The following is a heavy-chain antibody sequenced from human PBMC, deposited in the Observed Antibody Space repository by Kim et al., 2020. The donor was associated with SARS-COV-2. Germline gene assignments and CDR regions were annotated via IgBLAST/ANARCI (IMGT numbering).Heavy chain of an antibody. V-gene: IGHV4-39*01. J-gene: IGHJ6*02. CDR2: IYYSGST. CDR3: ARVGYCSSTSCYALYYYYYYGMAV. D-gene: IGHD2-2*01. CDR1: GGSISSSSYY. Sequence: SETLSLTCTVSGGSISSSSYYWGWIRQPPGKGLEWIGSIYYSGSTYYNPSLKSRVTISVDTSKNQFSLKLSSVTAADTAVYYCARVGYCSSTSCYALYYYYYYGMAVWGQGTTVAVSS.